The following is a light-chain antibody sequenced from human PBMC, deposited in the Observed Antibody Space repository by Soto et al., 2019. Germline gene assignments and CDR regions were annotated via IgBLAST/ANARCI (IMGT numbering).Light chain of an antibody. CDR2: DVT. V-gene: IGLV2-14*01. Sequence: QSALTQPASVSGSPGQSITISCAGTSGDVGAYNFVTWFQQHPGKVPNLIIYDVTARPSGVSDRFSGSKSGNTASLTISGLLAEDEADYYCGSYTTINTMIFGGGTKLTVL. J-gene: IGLJ2*01. CDR3: GSYTTINTMI. CDR1: SGDVGAYNF.